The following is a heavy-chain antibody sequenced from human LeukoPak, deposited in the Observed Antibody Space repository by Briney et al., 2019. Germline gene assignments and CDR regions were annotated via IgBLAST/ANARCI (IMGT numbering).Heavy chain of an antibody. V-gene: IGHV4-59*01. D-gene: IGHD6-6*01. CDR2: IYYSGST. J-gene: IGHJ3*02. Sequence: PSETLSLTCTVSGGSISSYYWSWIRQPPGKGLEWSGYIYYSGSTNYNPYLKSRVTISVDTSKNQFSLKLSSVTAADTAVYYCARDFGDSSSPDAFDIWGQGTMVTVSS. CDR1: GGSISSYY. CDR3: ARDFGDSSSPDAFDI.